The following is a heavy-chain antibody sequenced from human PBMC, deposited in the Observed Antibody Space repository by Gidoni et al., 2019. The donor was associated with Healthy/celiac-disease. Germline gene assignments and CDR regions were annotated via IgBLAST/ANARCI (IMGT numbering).Heavy chain of an antibody. J-gene: IGHJ5*02. CDR2: IYYSGST. V-gene: IGHV4-39*01. CDR3: ARVPGYCSGGSCYSRFDP. CDR1: GGSISSSSYY. Sequence: QLQLQESGPGLVKPSETLSLTCTVPGGSISSSSYYWGWIRQPPGKGLEWIGSIYYSGSTYYNPSLQSRVTISVDTSKNQFSLKLSSVTAADTAVYYCARVPGYCSGGSCYSRFDPWGQGTLVTVSS. D-gene: IGHD2-15*01.